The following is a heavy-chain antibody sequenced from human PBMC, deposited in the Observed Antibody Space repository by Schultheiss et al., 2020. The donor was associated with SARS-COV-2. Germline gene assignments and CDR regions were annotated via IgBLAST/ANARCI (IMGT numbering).Heavy chain of an antibody. Sequence: GGSLRLSCAASGFTFSSYEMNWVRQAPGKGLEWVSYISSSDDTIYYADSVKGRFTISRDNAKNTLYLQMNSLRAEDTAVYYCAKDDVLASYYYYGMDVWGQGTTVTVSS. CDR1: GFTFSSYE. CDR2: ISSSDDTI. CDR3: AKDDVLASYYYYGMDV. V-gene: IGHV3-48*03. J-gene: IGHJ6*02.